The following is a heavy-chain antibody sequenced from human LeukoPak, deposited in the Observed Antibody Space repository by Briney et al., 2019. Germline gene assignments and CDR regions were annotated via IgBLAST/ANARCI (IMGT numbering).Heavy chain of an antibody. J-gene: IGHJ4*02. CDR3: ARQSSTGLAY. CDR1: GGSITNNHYY. Sequence: SETLSLTCVVSGGSITNNHYYWGWIRQPPGKGLEWIGEINHSGSTNYNPSLKSRVTMSVDTSKNQFSLKMSSVTAADTAVYYCARQSSTGLAYWGQGTLVTVSS. D-gene: IGHD1-1*01. V-gene: IGHV4-39*01. CDR2: INHSGST.